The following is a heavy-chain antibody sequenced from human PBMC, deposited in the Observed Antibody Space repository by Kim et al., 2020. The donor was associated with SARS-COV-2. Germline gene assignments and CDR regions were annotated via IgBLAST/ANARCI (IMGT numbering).Heavy chain of an antibody. J-gene: IGHJ5*02. D-gene: IGHD3-10*02. Sequence: ASVKVSCKASGYTFTGYYMHWVRQAPGQGLEWMGWINPNSGGTNYAQKFQGRVTMTRDTSISTAYMELSRLRSDDTAVYYCARVVITTFGDNWFDPWGQGTLVTVSS. CDR1: GYTFTGYY. CDR2: INPNSGGT. CDR3: ARVVITTFGDNWFDP. V-gene: IGHV1-2*02.